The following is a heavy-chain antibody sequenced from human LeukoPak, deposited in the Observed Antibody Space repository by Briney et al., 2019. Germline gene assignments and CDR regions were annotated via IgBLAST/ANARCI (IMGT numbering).Heavy chain of an antibody. D-gene: IGHD5-18*01. Sequence: ASVKVSCKASGGTFSSYAISWVRQAPGQGLEWMGGIIPIFGTANYAQKFQGRVTITADESTSTAYMELSSLRSEDTAVYYCARGRGYSYEQSYYFDYWGQGTLVTVSS. CDR3: ARGRGYSYEQSYYFDY. CDR2: IIPIFGTA. J-gene: IGHJ4*02. CDR1: GGTFSSYA. V-gene: IGHV1-69*13.